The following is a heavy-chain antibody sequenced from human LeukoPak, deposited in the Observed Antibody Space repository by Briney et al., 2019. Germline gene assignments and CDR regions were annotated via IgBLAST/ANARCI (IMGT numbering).Heavy chain of an antibody. CDR2: ITYSGATT. CDR1: GFTFSSLD. J-gene: IGHJ4*02. CDR3: AKAVAVALDY. Sequence: PGGSLRLSCAASGFTFSSLDMSWVRQAPGKGLEWVSAITYSGATTNYADSVKGRFTISRDNSKNTLFLQMNSLRAEDTAVYYCAKAVAVALDYWGQGTLVTVSS. D-gene: IGHD6-19*01. V-gene: IGHV3-23*01.